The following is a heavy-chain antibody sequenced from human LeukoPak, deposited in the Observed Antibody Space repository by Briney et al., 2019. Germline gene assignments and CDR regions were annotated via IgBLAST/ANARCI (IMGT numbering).Heavy chain of an antibody. CDR3: ARPSADSSSWFDFDY. J-gene: IGHJ4*02. D-gene: IGHD6-13*01. Sequence: GGSLEISCKGSGYRFATYWIGWVRQKPGKGLEGVGTIYPGDSDTRYSPSFQGQVTISADKSISTAYLQWSSLKASDTAMYYCARPSADSSSWFDFDYWGQGTLVTVSS. CDR1: GYRFATYW. V-gene: IGHV5-51*01. CDR2: IYPGDSDT.